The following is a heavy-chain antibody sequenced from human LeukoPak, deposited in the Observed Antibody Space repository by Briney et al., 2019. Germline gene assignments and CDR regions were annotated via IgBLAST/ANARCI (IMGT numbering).Heavy chain of an antibody. V-gene: IGHV3-7*01. Sequence: GGSLRLSCEASAFTFSSYWMSWVRQAPGEGLEWVANMKEDGGEINYVDSVKGRFTISRGNAKNSLFLQMNSLRVEDTAVYYCARDRGYSTFDYWGQGTLVTVSS. CDR2: MKEDGGEI. CDR1: AFTFSSYW. D-gene: IGHD4-23*01. CDR3: ARDRGYSTFDY. J-gene: IGHJ4*02.